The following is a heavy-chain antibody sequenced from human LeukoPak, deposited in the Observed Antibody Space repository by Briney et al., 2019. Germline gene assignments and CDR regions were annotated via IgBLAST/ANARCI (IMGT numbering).Heavy chain of an antibody. V-gene: IGHV3-23*01. Sequence: GGSLRLSCAASGFTFSVYAMSWVRQAPGKGLEWVSGISGSGADTHYADSVKGRFTISRDSSKNTLYLQMNSLRAEDTATYYCAKDASGSYCPDYWGQGTLVTVSS. CDR2: ISGSGADT. CDR3: AKDASGSYCPDY. J-gene: IGHJ4*02. CDR1: GFTFSVYA. D-gene: IGHD1-26*01.